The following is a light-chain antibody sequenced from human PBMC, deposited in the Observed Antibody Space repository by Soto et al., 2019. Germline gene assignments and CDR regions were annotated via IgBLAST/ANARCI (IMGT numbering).Light chain of an antibody. J-gene: IGLJ1*01. V-gene: IGLV2-14*01. CDR1: SSDIGGYNS. CDR2: EVR. Sequence: QSALIQPASVSGSPGQSITISCTGTSSDIGGYNSVSWYQHHPGKAPKLMIYEVRNRPSEISNRFSGSKSDNTASLTISGLQADDEANYYCSSFTTATTLVFGTGTKVTVL. CDR3: SSFTTATTLV.